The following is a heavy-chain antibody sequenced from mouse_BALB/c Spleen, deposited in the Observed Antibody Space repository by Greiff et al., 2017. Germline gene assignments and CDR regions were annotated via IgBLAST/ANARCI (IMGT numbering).Heavy chain of an antibody. CDR1: GFTFSSFG. V-gene: IGHV5-17*02. CDR3: ARSGRPLYAMDY. Sequence: EVKLMESGGGLVQPGGSRKLSCAASGFTFSSFGMHWVRQAPEKGLEWVAYISSGSSTIYYADTVKGRFTISRDNPKNTLFLQMTSLRSEDTAMYYCARSGRPLYAMDYWGQGTSVTVSS. CDR2: ISSGSSTI. D-gene: IGHD1-2*01. J-gene: IGHJ4*01.